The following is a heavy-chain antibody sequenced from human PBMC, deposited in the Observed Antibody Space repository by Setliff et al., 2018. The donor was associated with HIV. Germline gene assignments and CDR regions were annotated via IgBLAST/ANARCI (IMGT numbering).Heavy chain of an antibody. CDR1: GGSISSHY. CDR2: IYYSGST. J-gene: IGHJ5*02. CDR3: ARDPGGLYCRSASCQGGWFDP. V-gene: IGHV4-59*11. D-gene: IGHD2-2*01. Sequence: SETLSLTCTVSGGSISSHYWSWIRQPPGKGLEWIGSIYYSGSTKHNPSLKSRVSISVDRSKNQFSLNLSSVTAADTAVYYCARDPGGLYCRSASCQGGWFDPWGQGTLVTVSS.